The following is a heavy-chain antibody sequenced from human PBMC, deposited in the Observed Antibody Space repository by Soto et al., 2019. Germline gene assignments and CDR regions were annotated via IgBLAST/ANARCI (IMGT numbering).Heavy chain of an antibody. D-gene: IGHD5-12*01. Sequence: PSETLSLTCSIYSGSINTFYWSWVRQPAGKGLEWIGRIFSSGSTSFNPSLESRVAMSVDTSKNHFSLNLSSVTAADMAVYYCAREGSYSAYNFAHGIQLWSFDFWGQGAPVTVSA. V-gene: IGHV4-4*07. CDR3: AREGSYSAYNFAHGIQLWSFDF. CDR2: IFSSGST. J-gene: IGHJ4*02. CDR1: SGSINTFY.